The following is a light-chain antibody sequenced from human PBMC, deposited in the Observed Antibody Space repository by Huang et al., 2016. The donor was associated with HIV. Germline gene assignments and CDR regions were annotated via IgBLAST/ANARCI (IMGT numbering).Light chain of an antibody. V-gene: IGKV3-20*01. CDR1: QSISSSY. CDR3: QQYGSSPPT. J-gene: IGKJ1*01. CDR2: GAS. Sequence: EIVLTQSPGTLSVSPGERATLSCRASQSISSSYLAWYHQQPGQAPRLVIYGASSRVSGIPDRFSGSGSGTDFTLTISRLEPEDFAVYYCQQYGSSPPTFGQGTKVEIK.